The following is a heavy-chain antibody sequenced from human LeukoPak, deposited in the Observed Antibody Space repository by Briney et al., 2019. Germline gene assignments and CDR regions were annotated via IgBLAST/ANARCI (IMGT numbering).Heavy chain of an antibody. CDR3: ARVGHIVVVTATHYFDY. Sequence: SETLSLTCTVSGGSISSSSYYWGWIRQPPGKGLEWIGSIYYSGSTYYNPSLKSRVTISVDTSKNQFSLKLSSVTAADTAVYYCARVGHIVVVTATHYFDYWGQGTLVTVSS. J-gene: IGHJ4*02. CDR2: IYYSGST. V-gene: IGHV4-39*07. CDR1: GGSISSSSYY. D-gene: IGHD2-21*02.